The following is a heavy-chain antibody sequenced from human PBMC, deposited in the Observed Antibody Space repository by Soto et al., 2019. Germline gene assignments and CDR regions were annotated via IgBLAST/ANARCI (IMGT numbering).Heavy chain of an antibody. Sequence: PGESLKISCKGSGYSFTSYWISWVRQMPGKGLEWMGRIDPSDSYTNYSPSFQGHVTISADKSISTAYLQWSSLKASDTAMYYCASHPYGYSYGLSYFDYWGQGTLVTVSS. CDR2: IDPSDSYT. CDR1: GYSFTSYW. V-gene: IGHV5-10-1*01. J-gene: IGHJ4*02. D-gene: IGHD5-18*01. CDR3: ASHPYGYSYGLSYFDY.